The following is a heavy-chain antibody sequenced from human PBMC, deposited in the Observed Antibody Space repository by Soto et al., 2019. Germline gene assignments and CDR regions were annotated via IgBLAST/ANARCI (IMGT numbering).Heavy chain of an antibody. D-gene: IGHD6-19*01. CDR3: ARPDSSGWWQH. Sequence: GESLKISCKGSGYSFTTYWIGWVRQMPGQGLEWMAVIYPGDSDTRYSPSFQGQVTISADESISTAYLQWSSLKASDTAIYYCARPDSSGWWQHWGQGTLVTVSS. V-gene: IGHV5-51*01. CDR2: IYPGDSDT. J-gene: IGHJ1*01. CDR1: GYSFTTYW.